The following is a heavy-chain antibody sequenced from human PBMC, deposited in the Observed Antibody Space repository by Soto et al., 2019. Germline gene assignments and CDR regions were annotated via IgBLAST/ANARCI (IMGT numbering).Heavy chain of an antibody. V-gene: IGHV3-23*01. J-gene: IGHJ5*02. D-gene: IGHD2-2*01. CDR1: GFTFSSYA. CDR2: ISGSGGST. Sequence: PGGSLRLSCAASGFTFSSYAMSWVRQAPGKGLEWVSAISGSGGSTYYADSVKGRFTISRDNSKNTLYLQMNSLRAEDTAVYYCAKDRVGYCSSTSCYSGWFDPWGQGTLVTVSS. CDR3: AKDRVGYCSSTSCYSGWFDP.